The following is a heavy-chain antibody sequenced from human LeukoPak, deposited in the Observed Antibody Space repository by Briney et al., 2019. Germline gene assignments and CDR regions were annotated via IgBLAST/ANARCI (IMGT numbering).Heavy chain of an antibody. CDR2: INHSGST. J-gene: IGHJ5*02. CDR1: GGSFSGYY. CDR3: ARGSGGTWGWFDP. Sequence: SETLSLTCAVYGGSFSGYYWSWIRQPPGKGLEWIGEINHSGSTNYNPSLKSRVTISVDTSKNQFSLKLSSVTAADTAVYYCARGSGGTWGWFDPWGQGTLVTVSS. D-gene: IGHD2-15*01. V-gene: IGHV4-34*01.